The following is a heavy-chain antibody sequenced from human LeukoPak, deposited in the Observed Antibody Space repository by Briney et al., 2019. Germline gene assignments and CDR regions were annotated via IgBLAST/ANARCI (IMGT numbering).Heavy chain of an antibody. CDR2: INHSGRT. Sequence: PSETLSLTCAVYGGSFSGYYWSWIRQPPGKGREWIGEINHSGRTNYNPSLTSRVTISVDTSKNQFSLKLSSVTAADTAVYYWARVRSSPLDYFDYWGQGTLVTVSS. D-gene: IGHD6-13*01. CDR1: GGSFSGYY. J-gene: IGHJ4*02. CDR3: ARVRSSPLDYFDY. V-gene: IGHV4-34*01.